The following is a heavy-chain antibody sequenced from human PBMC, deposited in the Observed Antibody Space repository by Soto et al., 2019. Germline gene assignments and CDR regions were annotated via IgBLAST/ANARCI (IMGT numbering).Heavy chain of an antibody. Sequence: PSETLSLTCIVSGGSISSNDFYWSWIRQHPGKGLEWIGYIYYSGNTYYNPSLKSRVTILVDTSKNQFSLKVSSVTAADTAVYYCARLSGSWQSWFYTRGQGTPVPVSS. J-gene: IGHJ5*02. D-gene: IGHD6-13*01. CDR3: ARLSGSWQSWFYT. V-gene: IGHV4-31*03. CDR2: IYYSGNT. CDR1: GGSISSNDFY.